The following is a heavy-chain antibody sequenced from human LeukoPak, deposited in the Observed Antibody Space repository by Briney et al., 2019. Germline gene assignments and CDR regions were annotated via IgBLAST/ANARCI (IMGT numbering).Heavy chain of an antibody. D-gene: IGHD3-22*01. V-gene: IGHV1-8*03. CDR1: GYTFTSYD. CDR3: ARAVKYCDSSGYYYLYAFDI. Sequence: ASVKVSCKASGYTFTSYDINWVRQATGQGLEWMGWMDPNSGNTGYAQKFQGRVTITRNTSISTAYMELSSLRSEDTAVYYCARAVKYCDSSGYYYLYAFDIWGQGTMVTVSS. CDR2: MDPNSGNT. J-gene: IGHJ3*02.